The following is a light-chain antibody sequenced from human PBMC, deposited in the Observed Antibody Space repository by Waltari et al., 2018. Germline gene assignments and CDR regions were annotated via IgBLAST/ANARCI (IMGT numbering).Light chain of an antibody. V-gene: IGLV1-44*01. CDR1: SANIGSNP. CDR3: AAWDDSLTSFV. Sequence: QSVLTQPPSVSGTPGHRVTMACSGSSANIGSNPVTWYHQLPGTAPKVLIYSNNQRPSGVPDRFAGSKSGTSASLAISGLQSEDEADYYCAAWDDSLTSFVFGSGTTVTVL. J-gene: IGLJ1*01. CDR2: SNN.